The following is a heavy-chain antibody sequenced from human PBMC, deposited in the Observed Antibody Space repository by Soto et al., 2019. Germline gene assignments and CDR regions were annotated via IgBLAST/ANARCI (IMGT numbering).Heavy chain of an antibody. V-gene: IGHV3-15*07. Sequence: PSETLSRTCAVSGGSISSSNWWSWVRQAPGKGLEWVGRIKSKTDGETTDYAAPVKGRFSVSRDDSKNTLYLQMNSLKTEDTAVYYCIADLIGTYYSPYDYWGQGILVTVSS. J-gene: IGHJ4*02. CDR1: GGSISSSNW. CDR3: IADLIGTYYSPYDY. CDR2: IKSKTDGETT. D-gene: IGHD3-10*01.